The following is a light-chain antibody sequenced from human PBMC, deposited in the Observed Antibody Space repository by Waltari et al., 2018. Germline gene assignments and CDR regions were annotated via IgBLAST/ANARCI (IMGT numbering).Light chain of an antibody. CDR2: HNS. CDR1: TIGTKG. CDR3: QVWDSTSSHWV. V-gene: IGLV3-21*02. Sequence: YVLAQPPSMSVAPGQTARITCGGDTIGTKGVHWYQQRPGQAPALVIYHNSGRPSGVPERFSGSNAGNTATLTITRVKVGDEADYYCQVWDSTSSHWVFGGGTKLTVL. J-gene: IGLJ3*02.